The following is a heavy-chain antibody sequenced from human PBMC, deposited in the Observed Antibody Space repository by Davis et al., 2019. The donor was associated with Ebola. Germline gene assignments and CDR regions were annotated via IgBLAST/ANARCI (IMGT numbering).Heavy chain of an antibody. CDR2: ISVGGGTT. CDR1: GFTFSTYG. Sequence: GGSLRPSCAASGFTFSTYGMTWVRQAPGKGLEWVPTISVGGGTTFYAGSVWGRFTISSDNSRNTVYLQVNSLRPEDTAVYYCAKDRHPLANNKIYYFDYWGPGTLVTVSS. V-gene: IGHV3-23*01. D-gene: IGHD2/OR15-2a*01. CDR3: AKDRHPLANNKIYYFDY. J-gene: IGHJ4*01.